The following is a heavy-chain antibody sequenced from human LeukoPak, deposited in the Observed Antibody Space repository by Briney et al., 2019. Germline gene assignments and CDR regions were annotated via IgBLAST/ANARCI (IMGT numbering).Heavy chain of an antibody. CDR1: GDSISSYY. J-gene: IGHJ5*02. CDR3: ATQYCSSTSCSYPFDP. D-gene: IGHD2-2*01. CDR2: IYYSGST. V-gene: IGHV4-59*01. Sequence: SETLSLTCTVSGDSISSYYWSWIRQPPGKGLEWIGYIYYSGSTNYNPSLKSRVTKSVDTSKNQFSLKLSSVTAADTAVYYCATQYCSSTSCSYPFDPWGQGTLVTVSS.